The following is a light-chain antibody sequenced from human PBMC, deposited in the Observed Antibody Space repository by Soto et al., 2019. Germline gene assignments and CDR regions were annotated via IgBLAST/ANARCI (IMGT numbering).Light chain of an antibody. CDR3: QQIYSPPFT. CDR2: AAS. V-gene: IGKV1-39*01. CDR1: QNISRY. Sequence: DIQMTQSPSSLSASVGDRVTITCRASQNISRYLNWYQHKPGKAPKLLIYAASTLQSGVPSRFSGSGSGTVFTLTISGLQPEYFATYYCQQIYSPPFTFGPGTKVDVK. J-gene: IGKJ3*01.